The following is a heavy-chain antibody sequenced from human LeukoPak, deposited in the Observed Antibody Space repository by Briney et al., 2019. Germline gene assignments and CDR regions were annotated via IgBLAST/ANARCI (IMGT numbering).Heavy chain of an antibody. D-gene: IGHD6-13*01. CDR1: GYTFTGYY. CDR3: ATERVAAAGHNAFDI. V-gene: IGHV1-2*02. Sequence: ASVKVSCKASGYTFTGYYMHWVRQAPGQGLEWMGWINPNSGGTNYAQKVQGRGSMTRDTSISTVYMELSRLRSDDTAVYYCATERVAAAGHNAFDIWGQGTMVTVSS. J-gene: IGHJ3*02. CDR2: INPNSGGT.